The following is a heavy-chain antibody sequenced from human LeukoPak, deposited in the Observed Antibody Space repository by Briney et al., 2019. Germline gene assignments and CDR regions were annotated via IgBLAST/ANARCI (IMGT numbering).Heavy chain of an antibody. D-gene: IGHD3-22*01. Sequence: SQTLSLTCTVSGGSISSGGYYWSWIRQPPGKGLEWIGYIYHSGSTYYNPSLKSRVTISVVTSKNQFSLKLSSVTAADTAVYYCARQGSYYDSSGYYHFDYWGQGTLVTVSS. V-gene: IGHV4-30-2*01. CDR2: IYHSGST. CDR1: GGSISSGGYY. J-gene: IGHJ4*02. CDR3: ARQGSYYDSSGYYHFDY.